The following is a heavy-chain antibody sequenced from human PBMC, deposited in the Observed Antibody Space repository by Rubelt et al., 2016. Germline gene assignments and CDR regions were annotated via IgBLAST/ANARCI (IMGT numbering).Heavy chain of an antibody. D-gene: IGHD6-6*01. Sequence: QVLLQESGPGLVKPSETLSLTCSISDSSMNIHSWSWFRRPPGKGLEWIGFVSASGRTNYNPSLESRVSLSMDRSKAEFYMNLKSVTASDTAVYYCARDDSTSSAGWFDPWGPGTLVTVSS. CDR2: VSASGRT. J-gene: IGHJ5*02. CDR1: DSSMNIHS. CDR3: ARDDSTSSAGWFDP. V-gene: IGHV4-59*11.